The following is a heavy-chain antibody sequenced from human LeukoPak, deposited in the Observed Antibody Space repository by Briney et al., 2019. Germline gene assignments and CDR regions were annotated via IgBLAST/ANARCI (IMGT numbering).Heavy chain of an antibody. J-gene: IGHJ5*02. CDR2: INPDSGGT. V-gene: IGHV1-2*02. Sequence: ASVKVSCKASGYTFIDYYLHWVRQAPGQGLEWMGWINPDSGGTSYAQKFQGRVTMTRDTSTSTAYMELRSLRSDDTAVYYCARDLLDSSSWYLSRGQNWFDPWGQGTLVTVSS. CDR3: ARDLLDSSSWYLSRGQNWFDP. CDR1: GYTFIDYY. D-gene: IGHD6-13*01.